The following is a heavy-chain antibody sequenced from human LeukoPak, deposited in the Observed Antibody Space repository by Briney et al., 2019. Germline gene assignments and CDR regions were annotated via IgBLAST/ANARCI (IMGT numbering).Heavy chain of an antibody. Sequence: GGSLRLSCAASGFTFRSYAMHWVRQAPGKGREGVAVISYDGSNKYYADSVKGRFTISRDNSKNTLYLQMNSLRAEDTAVYYCARDRDWRGYYYYYMDVWGKGTTVTVSS. V-gene: IGHV3-30*01. CDR3: ARDRDWRGYYYYYMDV. CDR2: ISYDGSNK. D-gene: IGHD3-3*01. J-gene: IGHJ6*03. CDR1: GFTFRSYA.